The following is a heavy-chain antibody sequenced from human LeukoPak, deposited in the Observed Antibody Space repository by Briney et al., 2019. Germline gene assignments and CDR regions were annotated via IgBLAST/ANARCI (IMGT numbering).Heavy chain of an antibody. D-gene: IGHD2-15*01. J-gene: IGHJ6*02. CDR2: IYPGDYDT. Sequence: GESLKISCKGSGYSFISYWIAWVRQMPGKGLEWMGIIYPGDYDTRYSPSFQGQATISADKSISTAFLQWSSLKASDTAMYYCARLGHCSGGSCYPDYYYYYGMDVLCQGTTVTVSS. V-gene: IGHV5-51*01. CDR1: GYSFISYW. CDR3: ARLGHCSGGSCYPDYYYYYGMDV.